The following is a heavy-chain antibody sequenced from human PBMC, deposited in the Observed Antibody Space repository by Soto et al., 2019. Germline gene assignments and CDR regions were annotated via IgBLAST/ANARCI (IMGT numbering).Heavy chain of an antibody. CDR2: IIPIFGTA. V-gene: IGHV1-69*13. J-gene: IGHJ6*02. CDR3: ARAGADHSSGWWGYYGMDV. Sequence: ASVKVSCKASGGTFSSYAISWVRQAPGQGLEWMGGIIPIFGTANYAQKFQGRVTITADESTSTAYMELSSLRSEDTAVYYCARAGADHSSGWWGYYGMDVWGQGTTVTVSS. D-gene: IGHD6-19*01. CDR1: GGTFSSYA.